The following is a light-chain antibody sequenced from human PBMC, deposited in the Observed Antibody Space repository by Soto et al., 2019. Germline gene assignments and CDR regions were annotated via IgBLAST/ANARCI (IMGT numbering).Light chain of an antibody. CDR1: QSVSSN. CDR3: QQYIRWPLT. CDR2: GAS. V-gene: IGKV3-15*01. J-gene: IGKJ4*01. Sequence: EIVLTQSPGTLSLSPVERATLSCRASQSVSSNLAWYQQKPGQAPSLLIYGASTRATGTPARFSGSGSGTEFTLTISSLQSEDFAVYYCQQYIRWPLTFGGGTKVDIK.